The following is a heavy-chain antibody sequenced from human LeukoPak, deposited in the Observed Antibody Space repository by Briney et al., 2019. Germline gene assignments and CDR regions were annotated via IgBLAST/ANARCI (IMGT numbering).Heavy chain of an antibody. CDR1: GYTFTGYY. D-gene: IGHD4-23*01. V-gene: IGHV1-2*02. CDR2: INPNSGGT. Sequence: ASVKVSCKATGYTFTGYYMHWVRQAPGQGLEWMGWINPNSGGTNYAQKCQGRVTITSDTSIGTAYMELSRLRSDDTAVYYCASGKRGKSLDYWGQGTLVTVSS. CDR3: ASGKRGKSLDY. J-gene: IGHJ4*02.